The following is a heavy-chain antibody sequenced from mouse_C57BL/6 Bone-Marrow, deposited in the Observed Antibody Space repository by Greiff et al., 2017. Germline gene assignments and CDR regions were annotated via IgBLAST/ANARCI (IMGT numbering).Heavy chain of an antibody. V-gene: IGHV14-1*01. CDR2: LDPEDGDT. CDR3: TRGYYWFAY. Sequence: EVQLQQSGAELVRPGASVKLSCTASGFNIKDYYMHWVKQRPEQGLEWIGRLDPEDGDTEYAPKFQGKATMTADTSSNTAYLQLSSLTSADTAVYYCTRGYYWFAYWGQGTLVTVSA. J-gene: IGHJ3*01. D-gene: IGHD2-3*01. CDR1: GFNIKDYY.